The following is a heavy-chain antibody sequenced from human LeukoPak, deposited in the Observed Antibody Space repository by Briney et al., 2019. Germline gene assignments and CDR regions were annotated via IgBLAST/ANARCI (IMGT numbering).Heavy chain of an antibody. D-gene: IGHD2-8*01. Sequence: GGSLRLSCAASGFTFSGSAMHWVRQASGKGLEWVGRIRSKANSYATAYAASVKGRFTISRDDSKNTAYLQMNSLKTEDTAVYYCTRHSPASLYPYYYMDVWGKGTTVTVSS. CDR2: IRSKANSYAT. J-gene: IGHJ6*03. V-gene: IGHV3-73*01. CDR3: TRHSPASLYPYYYMDV. CDR1: GFTFSGSA.